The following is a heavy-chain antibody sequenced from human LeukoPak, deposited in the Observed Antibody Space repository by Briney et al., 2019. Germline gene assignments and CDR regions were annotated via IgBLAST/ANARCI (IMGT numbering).Heavy chain of an antibody. D-gene: IGHD6-6*01. Sequence: GGSLRPSCAASGFTFSNYWMHWVRQAPGKGLEWVAIISFDGNHKYFTDSVKGRFTISRDNAKNTLDLQMNSLRPEDTAVYYCARRRSPGVQLDGFDIWGQGTMVTVSS. J-gene: IGHJ3*02. CDR2: ISFDGNHK. V-gene: IGHV3-30*03. CDR3: ARRRSPGVQLDGFDI. CDR1: GFTFSNYW.